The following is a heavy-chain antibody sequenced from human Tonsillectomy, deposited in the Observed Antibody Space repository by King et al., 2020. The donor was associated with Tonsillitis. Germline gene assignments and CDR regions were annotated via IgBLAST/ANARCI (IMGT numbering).Heavy chain of an antibody. CDR1: GGTFSTYS. CDR2: IIPIYGTT. J-gene: IGHJ2*01. CDR3: ASDRRDGYNSDWYFDL. Sequence: VQLVQSGAEVKKPGSSVKVSCKASGGTFSTYSITWVRQAPGQGLEWMGVIIPIYGTTYFSQEFQGRVTISADESKSTAYMEVSSLRSEDTAVYYCASDRRDGYNSDWYFDLWGRGTLVTISS. V-gene: IGHV1-69*01. D-gene: IGHD5-24*01.